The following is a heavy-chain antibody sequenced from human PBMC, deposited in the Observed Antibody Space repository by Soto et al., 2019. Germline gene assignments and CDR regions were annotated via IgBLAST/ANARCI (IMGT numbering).Heavy chain of an antibody. Sequence: QVQLVQSGAEVKKPGASVKVSCKASGYTFTGYYMHWVRQAPGQGLAWMGWINPNSGGTNYAQKCQGWVTMTRETSISTAYMELSRLRADDTAVYYCARAFSRYSTRGYILGYWGHGTLVTVSS. CDR1: GYTFTGYY. D-gene: IGHD6-13*01. CDR3: ARAFSRYSTRGYILGY. V-gene: IGHV1-2*04. CDR2: INPNSGGT. J-gene: IGHJ4*01.